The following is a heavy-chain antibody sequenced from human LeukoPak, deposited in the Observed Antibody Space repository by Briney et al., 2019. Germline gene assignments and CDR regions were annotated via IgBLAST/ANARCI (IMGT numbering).Heavy chain of an antibody. J-gene: IGHJ4*02. Sequence: GESLKISCKGSGDSFTSYWIGWVRQMPGKGLEWRGIIYPGDSDTRYSPSLQGQVTISPDKSISTGYPQWSSLKASDTPMLYRARYGSGYSIEFDYWGQGTLVTVSS. D-gene: IGHD6-19*01. CDR1: GDSFTSYW. V-gene: IGHV5-51*01. CDR3: ARYGSGYSIEFDY. CDR2: IYPGDSDT.